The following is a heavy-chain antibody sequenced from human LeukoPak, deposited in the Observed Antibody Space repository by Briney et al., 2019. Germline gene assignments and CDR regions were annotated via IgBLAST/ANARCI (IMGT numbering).Heavy chain of an antibody. Sequence: GGSLRLSCAASGFAFSFETMHWVRQAPGKGLEWVAVIPYDGSNKYYADSVKGRFTISRDNSKNTLYLQMNSLRAEDTAVYYCASEIIFGSFDYWGQGTLVTVSS. V-gene: IGHV3-30*04. CDR3: ASEIIFGSFDY. J-gene: IGHJ4*02. CDR2: IPYDGSNK. CDR1: GFAFSFET. D-gene: IGHD3-3*01.